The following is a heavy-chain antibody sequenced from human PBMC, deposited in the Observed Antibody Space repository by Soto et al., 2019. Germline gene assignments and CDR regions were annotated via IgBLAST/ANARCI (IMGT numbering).Heavy chain of an antibody. CDR3: ARRSDYYYYMDV. J-gene: IGHJ6*03. V-gene: IGHV5-51*01. CDR2: IYPGDSDT. Sequence: GESLKISCKGSGYSFTNYWIGWVRQMAGKSLEWMGIIYPGDSDTRYSPSFQGQVTISADKSTSTAYLQWSSLKASDTAMYYCARRSDYYYYMDVWGKGTTVTVSS. CDR1: GYSFTNYW.